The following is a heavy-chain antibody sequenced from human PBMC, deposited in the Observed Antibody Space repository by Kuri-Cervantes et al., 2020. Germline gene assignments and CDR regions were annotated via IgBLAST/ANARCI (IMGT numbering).Heavy chain of an antibody. CDR1: GYTFTSYY. Sequence: ASVKVSCKASGYTFTSYYMHWVRQAPGQGLEWMGIINPSGGSTSYAQKFQGRVTMTRDTSTSTVYMELSSLGSGDTAVYYCARDHSDMVRGVNFDYWGQGTLVTVSS. V-gene: IGHV1-46*01. J-gene: IGHJ4*02. CDR2: INPSGGST. CDR3: ARDHSDMVRGVNFDY. D-gene: IGHD3-10*01.